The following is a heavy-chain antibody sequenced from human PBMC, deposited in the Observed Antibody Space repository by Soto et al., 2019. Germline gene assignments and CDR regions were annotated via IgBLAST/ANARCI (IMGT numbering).Heavy chain of an antibody. D-gene: IGHD2-2*01. V-gene: IGHV3-15*05. CDR3: TTGVTGMSVVAY. CDR1: DFPFTNGW. J-gene: IGHJ4*02. Sequence: EVQQVESGGGLVKPGGSLTISCTSSDFPFTNGWMSWVRRAPGKGLEWVGRIKSKADAGTTDYAGPVKGRFTISRDDSKDTMHLHLNSLQNEETGVYYSTTGVTGMSVVAYWGQVTRVTIPS. CDR2: IKSKADAGTT.